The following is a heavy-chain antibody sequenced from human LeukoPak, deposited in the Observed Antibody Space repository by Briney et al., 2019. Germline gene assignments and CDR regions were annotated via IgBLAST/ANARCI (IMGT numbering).Heavy chain of an antibody. CDR1: GFTFSSSA. V-gene: IGHV3-23*01. Sequence: QTGGSLRLSCAASGFTFSSSAMSWVRQAPGKGLEWVSSISGSGSGGITYYADSVKGRFTISRDNSKNTLYLQMNSLRVEDTAVYYCAKSGYNRFDYWGQGTLVTVSS. J-gene: IGHJ4*02. D-gene: IGHD5-24*01. CDR2: ISGSGSGGIT. CDR3: AKSGYNRFDY.